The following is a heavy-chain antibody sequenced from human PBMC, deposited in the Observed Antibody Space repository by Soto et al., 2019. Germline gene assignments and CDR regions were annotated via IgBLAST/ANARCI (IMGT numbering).Heavy chain of an antibody. D-gene: IGHD4-17*01. CDR3: ARNHYGDPPLNNWFDP. V-gene: IGHV4-59*01. CDR2: VHYSGST. J-gene: IGHJ5*02. CDR1: GDSISGYY. Sequence: SETLSLTCTVSGDSISGYYWSWIRQSPGKGLEWIGYVHYSGSTHYTPSLKSRVTISVDMSKSQFSLKLISVSAADTAIYYCARNHYGDPPLNNWFDPWGQGTLVTVSS.